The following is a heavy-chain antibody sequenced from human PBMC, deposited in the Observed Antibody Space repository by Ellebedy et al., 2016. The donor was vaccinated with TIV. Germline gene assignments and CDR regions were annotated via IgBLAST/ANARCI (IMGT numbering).Heavy chain of an antibody. D-gene: IGHD4-17*01. J-gene: IGHJ6*02. CDR2: INHSGST. Sequence: MPSETLSLTCAVYGGSFSGYYWSWIRQPPGKGLEWIGEINHSGSTNYNPSLKSRVTISVDTSKNQFSLKLSSVTAADTAVYYCARHDYGDYGHYYYYGMDVWGQGTTVTVSS. V-gene: IGHV4-34*01. CDR1: GGSFSGYY. CDR3: ARHDYGDYGHYYYYGMDV.